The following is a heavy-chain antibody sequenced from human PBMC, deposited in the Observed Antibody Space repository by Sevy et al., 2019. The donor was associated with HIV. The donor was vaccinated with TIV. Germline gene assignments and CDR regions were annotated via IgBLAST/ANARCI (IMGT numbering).Heavy chain of an antibody. CDR1: AFSLTDYY. J-gene: IGHJ3*02. V-gene: IGHV1-2*04. CDR2: INPDGGGT. CDR3: TRGAVNMDAFDI. Sequence: ASVKVSCKASAFSLTDYYMHWVRQAPGQGLEWVGWINPDGGGTNYAQKFQGWVTMTRDTSISTTYMDLSRLTSDDTALYFCTRGAVNMDAFDIWGQGTMVTVSS.